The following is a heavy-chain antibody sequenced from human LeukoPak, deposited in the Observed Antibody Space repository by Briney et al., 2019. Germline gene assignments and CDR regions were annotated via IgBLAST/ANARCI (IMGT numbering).Heavy chain of an antibody. Sequence: GASVKVSCKASGYTFTDYYLHWVRQAPGQGLEWMGWISPNSGGTNYAQKFQGRVTMTRDTSISTAYMELSRLRSDDTAVYYCARKSISSGGLIYWGQGTLVTVSS. CDR1: GYTFTDYY. J-gene: IGHJ4*02. CDR2: ISPNSGGT. D-gene: IGHD3-3*02. V-gene: IGHV1-2*02. CDR3: ARKSISSGGLIY.